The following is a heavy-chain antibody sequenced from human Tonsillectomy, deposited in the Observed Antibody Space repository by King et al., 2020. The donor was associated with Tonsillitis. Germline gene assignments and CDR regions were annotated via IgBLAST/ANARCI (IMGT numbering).Heavy chain of an antibody. J-gene: IGHJ5*02. D-gene: IGHD2-2*01. V-gene: IGHV1-46*01. CDR2: INPSGGTT. Sequence: QVQLVESGAEVKKPGASVKVSCKASGYTFTSYYMHWVRQAPGQGLEWIGMINPSGGTTSYAQKFQGRVTMTRDTSTNTVYMELSSLRFEDTAVYYCARDRPCSSASCYGGSWFDPWGQGTLVTVCS. CDR1: GYTFTSYY. CDR3: ARDRPCSSASCYGGSWFDP.